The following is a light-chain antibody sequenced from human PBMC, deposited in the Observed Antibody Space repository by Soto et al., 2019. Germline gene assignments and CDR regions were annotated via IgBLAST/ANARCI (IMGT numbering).Light chain of an antibody. CDR1: ESVRSSY. J-gene: IGKJ5*01. CDR2: GAS. CDR3: QQYGGSPIT. V-gene: IGKV3-20*01. Sequence: EIVLTQSPGTLSLSPGERATLSCRASESVRSSYLAWYQQKPGQAPRLLIYGASTRATGIPDRFTGSGSGTDSTLTISRLEPEDFAMYFCQQYGGSPITFGQGTRLEIK.